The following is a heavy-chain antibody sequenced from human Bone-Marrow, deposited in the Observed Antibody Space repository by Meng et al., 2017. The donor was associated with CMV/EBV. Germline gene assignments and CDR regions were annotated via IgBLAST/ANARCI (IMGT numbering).Heavy chain of an antibody. CDR1: GGSFSGYY. V-gene: IGHV3-11*01. CDR3: ARVQGSFDI. Sequence: LSLTCAVYGGSFSGYYWSWIRQAPGKGLEWVSYISSSGSTIYYADSVKGRFTISRDNAKNSLYLQMNSLRAEDTAVYYCARVQGSFDIWGQGTMVTVSS. J-gene: IGHJ3*02. CDR2: ISSSGSTI.